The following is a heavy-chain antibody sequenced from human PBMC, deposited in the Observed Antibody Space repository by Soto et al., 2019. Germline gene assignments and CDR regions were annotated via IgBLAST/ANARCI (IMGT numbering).Heavy chain of an antibody. Sequence: QLQLQESGPGLVKPSETLSLTCTVSGGSISSSSYYWGWILQPPGKELEWIGAIYHSGSTYYHPSLKGRVTVSVETSKNQFSLRLTSLTAADTAVYFCARQTGGFGYYFDYWGQGTLVTVSS. J-gene: IGHJ4*02. CDR3: ARQTGGFGYYFDY. V-gene: IGHV4-39*01. CDR2: IYHSGST. D-gene: IGHD3-16*01. CDR1: GGSISSSSYY.